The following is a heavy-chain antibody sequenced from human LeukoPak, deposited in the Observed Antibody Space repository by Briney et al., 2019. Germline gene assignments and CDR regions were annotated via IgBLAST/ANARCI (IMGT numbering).Heavy chain of an antibody. CDR1: GFTFSNYA. Sequence: GGSLRLSCAASGFTFSNYAMSWVRQAPGKGLEWVSLISGSGASTYYPDSVKGRFTISRDNSKNTLSLQMSSLRAEDTAVYYCAPDLRGSASSLDDWGQGTLVTVSS. CDR2: ISGSGAST. D-gene: IGHD6-25*01. J-gene: IGHJ4*02. V-gene: IGHV3-23*01. CDR3: APDLRGSASSLDD.